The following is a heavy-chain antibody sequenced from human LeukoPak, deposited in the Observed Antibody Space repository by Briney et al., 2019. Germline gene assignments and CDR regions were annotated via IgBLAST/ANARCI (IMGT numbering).Heavy chain of an antibody. CDR3: AKETSSSFDY. J-gene: IGHJ4*02. D-gene: IGHD6-6*01. CDR2: ISNSGGST. V-gene: IGHV3-23*01. CDR1: GFTFSSYA. Sequence: GGSLRLSCAASGFTFSSYAMNWVRQAPGKGLEWVSGISNSGGSTYYADSVKGRSTISRDNSKNTLYLQMNSLRAEDTAVYYCAKETSSSFDYWGQGTLVTVSS.